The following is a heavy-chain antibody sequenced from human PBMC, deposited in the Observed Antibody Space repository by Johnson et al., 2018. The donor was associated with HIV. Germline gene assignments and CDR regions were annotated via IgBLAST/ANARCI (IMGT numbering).Heavy chain of an antibody. CDR3: ARAPEVRGVDAFDV. D-gene: IGHD3-10*01. Sequence: VQLVESGGGLIQPGGSLRLSCAASGFTLSRYDMHWVRQPTGKGLEWVSGIGTSGDTYSGSVKGRFTVSRENAKNSLYLQMNSLRAEDTALYYCARAPEVRGVDAFDVWGQGTMVTVSS. CDR2: IGTSGDT. V-gene: IGHV3-13*01. J-gene: IGHJ3*01. CDR1: GFTLSRYD.